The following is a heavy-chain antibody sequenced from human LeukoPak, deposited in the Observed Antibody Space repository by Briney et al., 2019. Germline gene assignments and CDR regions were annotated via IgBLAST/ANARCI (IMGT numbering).Heavy chain of an antibody. CDR2: ISTSDDNT. J-gene: IGHJ3*02. Sequence: GGSLRLSCAASGFTFSSYAMSWVRQAPGKGLEWVSGISTSDDNTYYADSVKGRFTISRDNSKNTLYLQMNSLRAEDTAVYYCARTDCSSTSCFFAFDIWGQGTMVTVSS. CDR3: ARTDCSSTSCFFAFDI. V-gene: IGHV3-23*01. D-gene: IGHD2-2*01. CDR1: GFTFSSYA.